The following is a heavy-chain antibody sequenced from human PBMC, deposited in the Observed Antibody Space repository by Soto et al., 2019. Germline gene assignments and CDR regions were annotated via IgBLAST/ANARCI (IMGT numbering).Heavy chain of an antibody. CDR3: AKDKSATFGYFDY. J-gene: IGHJ4*02. D-gene: IGHD3-10*02. CDR2: ISGSGGST. CDR1: GFTFSSYA. V-gene: IGHV3-23*01. Sequence: EVQLLESGGGLVQPGGSLRLSCAASGFTFSSYAMSWVRQAPGKGLEWVSAISGSGGSTYYADSVKDRFTISRDNSKNTLYLQMNSLRAEDTAVYYCAKDKSATFGYFDYWGQGTLVTVSS.